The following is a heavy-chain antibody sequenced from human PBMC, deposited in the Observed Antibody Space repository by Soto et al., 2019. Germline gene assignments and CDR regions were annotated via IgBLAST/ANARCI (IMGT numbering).Heavy chain of an antibody. J-gene: IGHJ4*02. Sequence: EVQLLESGGGLVQPGGSLRLSCAASGFTFSSYAMRWVRQAPVKGVEWVSAISGSGDSTYYADSVKGRFTISRDNSKNTLYLQMNRLRAEDTAVYYCASRGSGSYYDYWGQGTLVTVSS. CDR3: ASRGSGSYYDY. CDR2: ISGSGDST. V-gene: IGHV3-23*01. D-gene: IGHD1-26*01. CDR1: GFTFSSYA.